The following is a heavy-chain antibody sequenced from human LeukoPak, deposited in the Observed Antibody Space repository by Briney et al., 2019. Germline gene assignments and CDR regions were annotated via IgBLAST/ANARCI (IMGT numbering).Heavy chain of an antibody. D-gene: IGHD6-6*01. Sequence: PGGSLRLSCAASGFTFNLAWMSWVRQTPGKGLQWVARIAVTPDGPATDYATPVRGRFTISRDDSRNMVYQQMSSLRTDDTAVYYCVWSSTWDKRFYLDQWGQGTLVTVSS. J-gene: IGHJ4*02. CDR1: GFTFNLAW. V-gene: IGHV3-15*04. CDR3: VWSSTWDKRFYLDQ. CDR2: IAVTPDGPAT.